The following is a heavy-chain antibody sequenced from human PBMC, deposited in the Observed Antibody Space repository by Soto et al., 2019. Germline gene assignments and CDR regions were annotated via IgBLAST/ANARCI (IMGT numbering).Heavy chain of an antibody. Sequence: PGGSLRLSCAASGFTFSGYAMSWVRQAPGKGLEWVSAISGSGGSTYYADSVEGRFTISRDNSKNTLYLQMNSLRAEDTAVYYCAKDYGIAVVGSFDYWGQGILVTVSS. D-gene: IGHD6-19*01. V-gene: IGHV3-23*01. CDR3: AKDYGIAVVGSFDY. CDR2: ISGSGGST. J-gene: IGHJ4*02. CDR1: GFTFSGYA.